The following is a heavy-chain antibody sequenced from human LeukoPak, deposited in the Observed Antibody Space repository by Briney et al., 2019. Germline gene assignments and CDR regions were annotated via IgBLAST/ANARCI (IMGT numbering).Heavy chain of an antibody. CDR3: SAIYGSGSPDI. D-gene: IGHD3-10*01. V-gene: IGHV3-73*01. CDR2: FRSKAYNYAT. CDR1: GFTFSGFIFGDSD. Sequence: PGGSLRLSCAASGFTFSGFIFGDSDLHWVRQASGRGLEWVGHFRSKAYNYATAYAASVKGRFTISRDDSKNTTYLEMKSLKTEDTAVYYCSAIYGSGSPDIWGQGTMVTVSS. J-gene: IGHJ3*02.